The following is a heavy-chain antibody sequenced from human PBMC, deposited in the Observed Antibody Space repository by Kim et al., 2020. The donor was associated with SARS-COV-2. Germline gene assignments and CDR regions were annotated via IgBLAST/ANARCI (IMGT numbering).Heavy chain of an antibody. CDR1: GFTFSSYE. CDR2: ISCSGSTT. Sequence: GGSLRLSCAASGFTFSSYEMNWVRQAPGKGLEWVSYISCSGSTTFYADSVKGQFSISRDNAKNSLYLQMNSLRAEDTAVYYCARDSAYRYGYSRLDYWGQRTLVTVSS. V-gene: IGHV3-48*03. J-gene: IGHJ4*02. D-gene: IGHD5-18*01. CDR3: ARDSAYRYGYSRLDY.